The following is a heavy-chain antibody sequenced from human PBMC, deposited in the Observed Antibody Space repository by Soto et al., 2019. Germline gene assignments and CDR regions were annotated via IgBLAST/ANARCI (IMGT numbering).Heavy chain of an antibody. V-gene: IGHV1-2*02. D-gene: IGHD5-12*01. J-gene: IGHJ6*03. Sequence: QVQLVQSGAEVKKPGASVTVSCKASGYRFSDYYLHWVRQAPGKGPRWMGWMNPNSGDKKYAQKFKGRVTMTRDTSVRTAFMELNWLKSDDTAVYYCARESGGATATLDYYYFYMDVWGIGTTVTVSS. CDR2: MNPNSGDK. CDR3: ARESGGATATLDYYYFYMDV. CDR1: GYRFSDYY.